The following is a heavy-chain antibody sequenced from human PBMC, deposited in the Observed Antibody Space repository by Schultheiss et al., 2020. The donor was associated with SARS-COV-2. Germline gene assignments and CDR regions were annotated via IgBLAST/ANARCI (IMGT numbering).Heavy chain of an antibody. Sequence: SETLSLTCAVYGGSFCGYYWSWIRQPPGKGLEWIGEINHSGSTNYNPSLKSRVTISVDTSKNQFSLKLSSVTAADTAVYYCASHVDTAMENWFDPWGQGTLVTVSS. CDR2: INHSGST. J-gene: IGHJ5*02. D-gene: IGHD5-18*01. CDR3: ASHVDTAMENWFDP. V-gene: IGHV4-34*01. CDR1: GGSFCGYY.